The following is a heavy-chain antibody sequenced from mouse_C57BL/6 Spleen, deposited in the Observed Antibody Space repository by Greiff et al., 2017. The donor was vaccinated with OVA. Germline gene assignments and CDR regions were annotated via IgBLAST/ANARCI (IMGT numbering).Heavy chain of an antibody. J-gene: IGHJ1*03. CDR1: GYTFTSYT. CDR3: ARGERELWYFDV. Sequence: QVQLQQSGAELARPGASVKMSCKASGYTFTSYTMHWVKQRPGQGLEWIGYINPSSGYTKYNQKFKDKATLTADKSSSTAYMQLSSLTSEDSAVYDCARGERELWYFDVWGTGTTVTVSS. V-gene: IGHV1-4*01. CDR2: INPSSGYT.